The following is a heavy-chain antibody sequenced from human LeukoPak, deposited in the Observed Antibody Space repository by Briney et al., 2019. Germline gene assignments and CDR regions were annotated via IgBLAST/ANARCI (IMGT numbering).Heavy chain of an antibody. Sequence: ASVSVSCKASGYTFTGYYMRWVRQAPGQGLEWRGWINPNSGGTNYAQKFQGWVTMTRDTSISTAYMELSRLRSDDTAVYYCAREGYGSGAIYYYYYGMDVWGQGTTVTVSS. V-gene: IGHV1-2*04. J-gene: IGHJ6*02. CDR3: AREGYGSGAIYYYYYGMDV. D-gene: IGHD3-10*01. CDR2: INPNSGGT. CDR1: GYTFTGYY.